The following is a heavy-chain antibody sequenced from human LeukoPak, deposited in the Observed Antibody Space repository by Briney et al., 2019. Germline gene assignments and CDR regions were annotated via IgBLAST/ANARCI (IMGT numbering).Heavy chain of an antibody. J-gene: IGHJ4*02. CDR2: VYYGRSP. D-gene: IGHD6-25*01. CDR3: ARSSGTGTFSY. V-gene: IGHV4-39*02. Sequence: SETLSLTCTVSGDSISRSTYYWAWIRQPPGKGLEWIGSVYYGRSPYFNPSLESRATISVDTSKNHFSLKMSSVTAADTAVYYCARSSGTGTFSYWGQGTLVIVSS. CDR1: GDSISRSTYY.